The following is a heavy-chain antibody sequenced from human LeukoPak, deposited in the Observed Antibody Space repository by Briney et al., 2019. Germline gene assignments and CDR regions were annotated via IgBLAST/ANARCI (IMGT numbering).Heavy chain of an antibody. Sequence: SETLSLTCAVYNESFSGYYWSWIRQPPGKGLEWIGEINHSGSTNYNPSLKSRVTISVDTSKNQFSLKLSSVTAADTAVYYCARHKGLFLAAAANGRGWFDPWGQGTLVTVSS. CDR2: INHSGST. J-gene: IGHJ5*02. V-gene: IGHV4-34*01. D-gene: IGHD6-13*01. CDR1: NESFSGYY. CDR3: ARHKGLFLAAAANGRGWFDP.